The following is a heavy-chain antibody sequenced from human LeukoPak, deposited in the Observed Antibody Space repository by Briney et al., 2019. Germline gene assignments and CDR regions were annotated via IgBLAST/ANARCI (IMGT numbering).Heavy chain of an antibody. D-gene: IGHD5-18*01. Sequence: PGGSLRLSYAASGFTLSRYAIHWVRQAPGKGLEYVSAISANGGSTYYADSVRGRFTISRDNSKNTVYLQVGSLRPEDMAVYYCARSWIPVIGSRLPFDYWGQGTLVTVSS. CDR1: GFTLSRYA. CDR3: ARSWIPVIGSRLPFDY. V-gene: IGHV3-64*02. J-gene: IGHJ4*02. CDR2: ISANGGST.